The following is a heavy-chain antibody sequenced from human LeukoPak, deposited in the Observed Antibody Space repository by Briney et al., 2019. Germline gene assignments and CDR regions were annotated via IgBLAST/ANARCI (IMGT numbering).Heavy chain of an antibody. J-gene: IGHJ4*02. CDR2: IWHDGGNK. V-gene: IGHV3-33*06. D-gene: IGHD3-10*01. CDR3: AKAYGSGSIPSYYFDY. CDR1: GFTFDDYA. Sequence: GRSLRLSCAASGFTFDDYAMHWVRQAPGKGLEWVAVIWHDGGNKYYADSVRGRFTISRDNSKNTLYLQMNSLRAEDTAVYYCAKAYGSGSIPSYYFDYWGQGTQVTVSS.